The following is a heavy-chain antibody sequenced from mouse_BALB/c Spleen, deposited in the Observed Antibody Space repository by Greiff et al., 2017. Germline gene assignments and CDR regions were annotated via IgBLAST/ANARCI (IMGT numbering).Heavy chain of an antibody. CDR2: ISSGGST. CDR3: ARGGRFDD. J-gene: IGHJ2*01. CDR1: GFTFSSYA. Sequence: EVKLMESGGGLVKPGGSLKLSCAASGFTFSSYAMSWVRQTPEKRLEWVASISSGGSTYYPDSGKGRFTISRDNARNILYLQMSSLRSEDTAMYYCARGGRFDDWGQGTTLTVSS. V-gene: IGHV5-6-5*01.